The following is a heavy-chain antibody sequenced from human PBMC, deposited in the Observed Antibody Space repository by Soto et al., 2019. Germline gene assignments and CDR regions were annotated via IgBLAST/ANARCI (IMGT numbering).Heavy chain of an antibody. J-gene: IGHJ6*02. CDR1: GGTFGSYA. CDR2: IIPIFGTA. D-gene: IGHD3-10*01. Sequence: SVKVSCKASGGTFGSYAISWVRQAPGQGLEWMGGIIPIFGTANYAQKFQGRVTITADKSTSTAYMELSSLRSEDTAVYYCARAAPKLDPGMEYGMDVWGQGTTVTVSS. V-gene: IGHV1-69*06. CDR3: ARAAPKLDPGMEYGMDV.